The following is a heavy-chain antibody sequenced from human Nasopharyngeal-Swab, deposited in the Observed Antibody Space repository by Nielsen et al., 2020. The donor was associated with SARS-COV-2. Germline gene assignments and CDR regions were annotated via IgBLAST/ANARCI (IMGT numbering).Heavy chain of an antibody. V-gene: IGHV4-34*01. CDR3: ASHKGTFDY. CDR2: INHSGST. J-gene: IGHJ4*02. CDR1: GGSFSGYY. Sequence: GSLRLSCAVYGGSFSGYYWSWIRQPPGKGLEWIGEINHSGSTNYNPSLKSRVTISVDTSKNQFSLKLSSVTAADTAVYYCASHKGTFDYWGQGTLVTVSS.